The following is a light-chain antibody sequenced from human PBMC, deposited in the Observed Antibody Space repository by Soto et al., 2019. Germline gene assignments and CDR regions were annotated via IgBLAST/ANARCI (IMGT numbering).Light chain of an antibody. CDR3: HQYGTSPYT. CDR1: QSVSANY. Sequence: EIVLSQSPGTLSMSPGERATLSCRASQSVSANYLAWYQQKPGQSPRLLIYGATSRATGIPDRFSGSGSGTDFILTISSLEPEDFAVYFCHQYGTSPYTFAQGTKVDIK. CDR2: GAT. J-gene: IGKJ2*01. V-gene: IGKV3-20*01.